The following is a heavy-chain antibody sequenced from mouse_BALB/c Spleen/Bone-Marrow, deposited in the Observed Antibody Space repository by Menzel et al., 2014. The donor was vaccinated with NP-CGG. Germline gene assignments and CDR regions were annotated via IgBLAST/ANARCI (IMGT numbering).Heavy chain of an antibody. CDR2: IYPYNGGT. V-gene: IGHV1S29*02. D-gene: IGHD1-1*02. CDR3: ARELSGYFDV. CDR1: GYTFTDYN. Sequence: EVQLQQSGPELVKPGASVKISCKASGYTFTDYNMHWVKQSHGKSLEWIGYIYPYNGGTGYNQKFKSKATLTVDNSSTTAYMELRSLTSEDSAVYYCARELSGYFDVWGAGTTVTVSS. J-gene: IGHJ1*01.